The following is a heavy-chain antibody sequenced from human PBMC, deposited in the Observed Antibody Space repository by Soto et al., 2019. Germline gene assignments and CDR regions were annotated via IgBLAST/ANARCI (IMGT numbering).Heavy chain of an antibody. CDR2: IYYSGST. CDR1: GGSISSGDYY. CDR3: ASDYGGRQGSHFYYGMDV. Sequence: SGTLSLTCTVSGGSISSGDYYWSWIRQPPGKGLEWIGYIYYSGSTYYNPSLKSRVTISVDTSKNQFSLKLSSVTAADTAVYNCASDYGGRQGSHFYYGMDVWGQGTTVTVSS. D-gene: IGHD4-17*01. J-gene: IGHJ6*02. V-gene: IGHV4-30-4*01.